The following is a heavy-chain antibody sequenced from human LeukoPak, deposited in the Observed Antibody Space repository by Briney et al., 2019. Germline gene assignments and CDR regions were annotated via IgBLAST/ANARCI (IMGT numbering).Heavy chain of an antibody. Sequence: GESLKISCKGSGYSFTTNWIGWVRQMPGKGLEWMGIIYPGDSETRFSPSFQGQVTISADKSNSTAHLQWSSLKASDTAMYYCVRSRGYSYGYSYYFDYWGQGTLVTVSS. CDR1: GYSFTTNW. CDR3: VRSRGYSYGYSYYFDY. D-gene: IGHD5-18*01. V-gene: IGHV5-51*01. J-gene: IGHJ4*02. CDR2: IYPGDSET.